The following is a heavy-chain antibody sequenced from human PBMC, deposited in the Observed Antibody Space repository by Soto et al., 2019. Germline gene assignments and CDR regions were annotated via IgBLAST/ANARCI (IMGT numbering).Heavy chain of an antibody. Sequence: PGESLKISCKGSGYSFTNNWISWVRQMPGKGLEWMGRIDPRDSYTNYSPSFQGHVTISVDKSDNTSYLQWSSLKASDTAMYFCARSYCHPNSCYNGYFDYWGRGTLVTVSS. CDR3: ARSYCHPNSCYNGYFDY. D-gene: IGHD2-2*02. CDR1: GYSFTNNW. J-gene: IGHJ4*01. V-gene: IGHV5-10-1*01. CDR2: IDPRDSYT.